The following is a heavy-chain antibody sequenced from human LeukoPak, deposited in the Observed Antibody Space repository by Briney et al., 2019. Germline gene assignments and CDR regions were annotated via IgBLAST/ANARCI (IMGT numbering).Heavy chain of an antibody. D-gene: IGHD2-15*01. J-gene: IGHJ3*02. V-gene: IGHV3-21*01. CDR2: ISSSSSYI. Sequence: GGSLRLSCAASGFTFSSYSMNWVRQAPGKGLEWVSSISSSSSYIYYADSVKGRFTISRDNAKNSLYLQMNSLRAEDTAVYYCARGRGRYCSGGSCYEIQNDAFDIWGQGTMVTVSS. CDR3: ARGRGRYCSGGSCYEIQNDAFDI. CDR1: GFTFSSYS.